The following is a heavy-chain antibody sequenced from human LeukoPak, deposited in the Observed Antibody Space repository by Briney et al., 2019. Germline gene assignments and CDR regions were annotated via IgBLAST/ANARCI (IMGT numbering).Heavy chain of an antibody. J-gene: IGHJ6*03. D-gene: IGHD6-13*01. V-gene: IGHV3-21*01. CDR1: GFIFNNYD. Sequence: GGSLRLSCAASGFIFNNYDMNWVRQAPGKGLEWVSSISGGSSFIFYTDSVKGRFTISRDNANNSLYLQMNSLRAEDTAVYYCARNLYSSSWIMDVWGKGTTVTVSS. CDR3: ARNLYSSSWIMDV. CDR2: ISGGSSFI.